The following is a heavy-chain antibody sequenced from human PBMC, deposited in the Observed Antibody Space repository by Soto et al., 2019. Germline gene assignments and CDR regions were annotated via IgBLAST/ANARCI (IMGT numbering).Heavy chain of an antibody. V-gene: IGHV3-7*01. CDR1: GFTVSDSW. CDR3: VRGGSNYAS. D-gene: IGHD4-4*01. J-gene: IGHJ5*02. Sequence: EVQLVESGGGLVQPGGSLRLSCTASGFTVSDSWMTWVRQAPGKGLEWVARIKPDESEKKYAYSVKGRFSISRDNAKNSMYLQMDSLRGEDTAVYYCVRGGSNYASWGQGTLVTVSS. CDR2: IKPDESEK.